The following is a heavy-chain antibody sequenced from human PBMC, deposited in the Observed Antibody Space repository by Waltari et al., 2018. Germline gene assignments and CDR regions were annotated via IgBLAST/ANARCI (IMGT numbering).Heavy chain of an antibody. J-gene: IGHJ3*02. CDR1: GSTFSSYA. D-gene: IGHD3-9*01. CDR2: ISGSGGST. Sequence: EVQLLESGGGLVQPGGSLRLSCAASGSTFSSYAMSWVRQAPGKGLEWVSAISGSGGSTYYADSVKGRFTISRDNSKNTLYLQMNSLRAEDTAVYYCANLLSVEMPPKDAFDIWGQGTMVTVSS. CDR3: ANLLSVEMPPKDAFDI. V-gene: IGHV3-23*01.